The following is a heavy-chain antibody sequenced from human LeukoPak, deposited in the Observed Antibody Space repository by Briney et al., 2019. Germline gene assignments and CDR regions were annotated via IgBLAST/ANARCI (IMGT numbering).Heavy chain of an antibody. Sequence: SETLSLTCAVHGGSFSGYYWSWIRQPPGKGLEWIGEINHSGSTNYNPSLKSRVTISVDTSKKQFSLKLSSVTAADTAVYYCARGLSAVVYWGQGTLVTVSS. CDR1: GGSFSGYY. CDR3: ARGLSAVVY. D-gene: IGHD3-16*02. V-gene: IGHV4-34*01. J-gene: IGHJ4*02. CDR2: INHSGST.